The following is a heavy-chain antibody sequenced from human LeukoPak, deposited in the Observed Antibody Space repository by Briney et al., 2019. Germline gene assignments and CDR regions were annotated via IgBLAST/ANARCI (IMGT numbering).Heavy chain of an antibody. CDR3: ITVVVGAP. J-gene: IGHJ5*02. V-gene: IGHV3-15*05. CDR1: GFTFSNAW. CDR2: IKSNPDGGTT. D-gene: IGHD1-26*01. Sequence: PGGSLRLSCAASGFTFSNAWMNWVRQAPGKGLEWVGRIKSNPDGGTTDYAAPVKGRFTISGDDSKNTVYLQMNSLKTEDTGVYYCITVVVGAPWGQGTLVTVSS.